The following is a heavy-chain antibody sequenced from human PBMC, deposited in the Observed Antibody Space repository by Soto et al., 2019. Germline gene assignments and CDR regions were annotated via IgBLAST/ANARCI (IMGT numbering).Heavy chain of an antibody. D-gene: IGHD6-19*01. CDR2: ISGSGGTT. CDR3: ATGTSNSGWFC. Sequence: PGGSLRLSCVASGFTFSSYAMSWVRQAPGKGLDWVSAISGSGGTTYYADSVKGRFTISRDNSKNTLYLQMNSLRAEDTAVYYCATGTSNSGWFCRGQGTLVTVSS. CDR1: GFTFSSYA. J-gene: IGHJ4*02. V-gene: IGHV3-23*01.